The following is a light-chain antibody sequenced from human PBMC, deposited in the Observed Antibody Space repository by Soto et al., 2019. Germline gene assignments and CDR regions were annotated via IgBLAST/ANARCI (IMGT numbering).Light chain of an antibody. CDR1: TGDVGAYNL. CDR2: DVI. CDR3: CSYAGSGTDNYV. V-gene: IGLV2-11*01. Sequence: QSVLTQPRSVSGSPGQSITLSCDGSTGDVGAYNLVSWYQQHPGEAPKLMIYDVIKRPSGVPYRFSGSKSGNTASLTISGLQADDEADYYCCSYAGSGTDNYVFGSGTQLTVL. J-gene: IGLJ1*01.